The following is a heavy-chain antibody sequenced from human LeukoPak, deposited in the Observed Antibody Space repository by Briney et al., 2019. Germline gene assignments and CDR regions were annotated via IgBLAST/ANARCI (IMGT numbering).Heavy chain of an antibody. V-gene: IGHV3-9*03. D-gene: IGHD3-10*01. CDR3: AKDSGSGSYDCFDY. Sequence: GRSLRLSCAASGFTFDDYDMHWVRQAPGKGLEWVSGISWNSGSIDYADSVKGRFTISRDNAKNSLYLQMNSLRAEDMALYYCAKDSGSGSYDCFDYWGQGTLVTVSS. CDR2: ISWNSGSI. J-gene: IGHJ4*02. CDR1: GFTFDDYD.